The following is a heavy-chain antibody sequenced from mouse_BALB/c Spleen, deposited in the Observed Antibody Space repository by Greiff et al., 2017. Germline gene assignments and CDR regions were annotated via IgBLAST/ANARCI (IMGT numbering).Heavy chain of an antibody. CDR1: GFTFSSYT. V-gene: IGHV5-12-2*01. D-gene: IGHD6-1*01. CDR2: ISNGGGST. CDR3: ASPPLGY. Sequence: EVKLMESGGGLVQPGGSVKLSCAASGFTFSSYTMSWVRQTPEKRLEWVAYISNGGGSTYYPDTVKGRFTITRDNAKNTLYLQMSSLKSEDTAMYYCASPPLGYWGQGTTLTVSS. J-gene: IGHJ2*01.